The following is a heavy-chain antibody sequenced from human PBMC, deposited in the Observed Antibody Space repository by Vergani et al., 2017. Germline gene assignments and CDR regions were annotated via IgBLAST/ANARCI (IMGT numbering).Heavy chain of an antibody. CDR1: GGSISSGSYY. CDR3: ARETYYDFWSVGYYYYYYMDV. J-gene: IGHJ6*03. V-gene: IGHV4-61*02. CDR2: IYTSGST. D-gene: IGHD3-3*01. Sequence: QVQLQESGPGLVKPSQTLSLTCTVSGGSISSGSYYWSWIRQPAGKGLEWIGRIYTSGSTNYNPSLKSRVTMSVDTSKNQFSLKLSSVTAADTAVYYCARETYYDFWSVGYYYYYYMDVWGKGTTVTVSS.